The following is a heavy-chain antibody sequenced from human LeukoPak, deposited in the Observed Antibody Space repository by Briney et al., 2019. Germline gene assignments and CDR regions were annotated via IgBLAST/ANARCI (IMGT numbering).Heavy chain of an antibody. CDR3: ARDTAGAGTGEEVEFDY. CDR1: GYTFTSSY. J-gene: IGHJ4*02. V-gene: IGHV1-46*01. Sequence: ASVKVSCKASGYTFTSSYMHWVRQAPGQGLEWMGIVNPSGGSTSYAPKFQGRVTMTRDTSTSTVYMELSSLKSEDTAVYYCARDTAGAGTGEEVEFDYWGQGTLVTVSS. CDR2: VNPSGGST. D-gene: IGHD6-13*01.